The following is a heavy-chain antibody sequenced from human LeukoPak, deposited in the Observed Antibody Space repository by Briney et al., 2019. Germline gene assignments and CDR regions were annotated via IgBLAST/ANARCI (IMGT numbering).Heavy chain of an antibody. D-gene: IGHD1-20*01. J-gene: IGHJ6*03. CDR3: AGAGRGHTWNGAYYYQMDV. CDR2: NTCKGDVT. CDR1: GFTYDDHG. Sequence: GRTLSLSCAVSGFTYDDHGTNGVRQAPGRGPEWGSGNTCKGDVTGYADSARGRSTISRDNAKNSMYLQMESLRGEDTALYFCAGAGRGHTWNGAYYYQMDVWGKGPTVTVSS. V-gene: IGHV3-20*04.